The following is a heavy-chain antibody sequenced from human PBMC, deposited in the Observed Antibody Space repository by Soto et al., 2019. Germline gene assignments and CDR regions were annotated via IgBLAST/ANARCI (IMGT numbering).Heavy chain of an antibody. V-gene: IGHV3-23*01. Sequence: GGSLRLSCAASGFTFSNYAMGWVRQAPGKGLEWVSAIGGSGGNTYYADSVKGRFTISRDSSKNTLYLQMNSLRAEDTAVYYCAKTAEAVAGTVYGYWGQGTLVTVSS. CDR3: AKTAEAVAGTVYGY. D-gene: IGHD6-19*01. CDR1: GFTFSNYA. CDR2: IGGSGGNT. J-gene: IGHJ4*02.